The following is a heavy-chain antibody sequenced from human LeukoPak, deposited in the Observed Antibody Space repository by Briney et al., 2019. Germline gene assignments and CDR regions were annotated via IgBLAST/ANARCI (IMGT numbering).Heavy chain of an antibody. J-gene: IGHJ5*02. CDR2: IIPILGIA. CDR1: GGTFSSYT. CDR3: ARGPHSSGWYWFDP. Sequence: SVKVSCKASGGTFSSYTISWVRQAPGQGLEWMGRIIPILGIANYAQKFQGRVTMTRNTSISTAYMELSSLRSEDTAVYYCARGPHSSGWYWFDPWGQGTLVTVSS. V-gene: IGHV1-69*02. D-gene: IGHD6-19*01.